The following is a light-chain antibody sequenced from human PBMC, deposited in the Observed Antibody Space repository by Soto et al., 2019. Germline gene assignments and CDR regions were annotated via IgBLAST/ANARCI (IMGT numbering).Light chain of an antibody. Sequence: DIQMTQSPSSLSASVGYIGTLTCRSSQDIRNELGWYHQKPGKAPKRLIYAASNLETGAPSRFSGSGSGTEFTLTISSLQPEDFETYYCLQHNSDPRTFGQGTEVDIK. V-gene: IGKV1-17*01. CDR1: QDIRNE. CDR3: LQHNSDPRT. J-gene: IGKJ1*01. CDR2: AAS.